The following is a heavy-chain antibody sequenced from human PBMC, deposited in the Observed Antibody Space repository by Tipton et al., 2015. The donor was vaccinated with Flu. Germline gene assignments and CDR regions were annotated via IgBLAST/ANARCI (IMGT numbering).Heavy chain of an antibody. Sequence: SLRLSCAVSGFSFSDYYMNWIRQAPGKGLEWLTYISSSGRTIYYADSEKGRFTISRDNAKKSLYLQMSGLRAEDTAVYYCARDSLGDRYDAKVHYSYFMHAWGQGTAVTVSS. D-gene: IGHD3-16*01. CDR1: GFSFSDYY. V-gene: IGHV3-11*01. CDR3: ARDSLGDRYDAKVHYSYFMHA. CDR2: ISSSGRTI. J-gene: IGHJ6*03.